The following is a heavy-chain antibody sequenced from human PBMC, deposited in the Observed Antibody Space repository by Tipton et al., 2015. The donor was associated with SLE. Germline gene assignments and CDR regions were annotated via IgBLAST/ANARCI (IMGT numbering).Heavy chain of an antibody. CDR3: AREFLNPVTTVHYYFDL. V-gene: IGHV4-59*11. Sequence: GLVKPSETLSLTCTVSGGSISSHYWSWIRRPPGKALEWIAYINYSGSTNYNPSLKSRVTMSVDTSKNHFSLKLISVTAADTAVYYCAREFLNPVTTVHYYFDLWGRGTLVTVSS. CDR2: INYSGST. CDR1: GGSISSHY. J-gene: IGHJ2*01. D-gene: IGHD4-11*01.